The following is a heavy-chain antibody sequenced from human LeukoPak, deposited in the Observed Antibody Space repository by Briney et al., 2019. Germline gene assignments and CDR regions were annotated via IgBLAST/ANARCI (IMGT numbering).Heavy chain of an antibody. V-gene: IGHV4-34*01. CDR2: INHSGST. D-gene: IGHD7-27*01. CDR3: ARDLATGDFDY. CDR1: GGSFSGYY. J-gene: IGHJ4*02. Sequence: SETLSLTCAVYGGSFSGYYWSWIRQPPGKGLEWIGEINHSGSTNYNPSLKSRVTISVDTSKNQFSLKLNSVTPEDTAVYYCARDLATGDFDYWGQGTLVTVSS.